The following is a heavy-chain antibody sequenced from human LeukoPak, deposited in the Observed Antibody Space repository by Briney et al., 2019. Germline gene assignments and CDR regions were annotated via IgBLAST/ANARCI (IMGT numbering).Heavy chain of an antibody. CDR2: IYTSGST. V-gene: IGHV4-61*02. J-gene: IGHJ4*02. Sequence: PSETLSLTCTVSGGSISSGSYYWNWVRQPAGKGLEWIGRIYTSGSTNYNPSLKSRVTVSVDTSKNQFSLKLSSVTAADTAVYYCARDNGEHSSSWYEPFDYWGQGTLVTVSS. CDR1: GGSISSGSYY. D-gene: IGHD6-13*01. CDR3: ARDNGEHSSSWYEPFDY.